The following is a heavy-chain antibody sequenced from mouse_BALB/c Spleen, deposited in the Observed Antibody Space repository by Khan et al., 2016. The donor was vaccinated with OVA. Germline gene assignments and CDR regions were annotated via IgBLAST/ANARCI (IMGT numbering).Heavy chain of an antibody. V-gene: IGHV2-6-4*01. CDR3: GRAYYRYDGYYAMDY. CDR2: IWGGGGT. Sequence: VQLQESGPGLVAPSQSLSITCTVSGFSLSRYNIHWVRQPPGKGLEWLGMIWGGGGTDYNSTLKSRLSISKDNSKSQVFLEMNSLQTDDTAMYYCGRAYYRYDGYYAMDYWGQGTSVTVSS. J-gene: IGHJ4*01. D-gene: IGHD2-14*01. CDR1: GFSLSRYN.